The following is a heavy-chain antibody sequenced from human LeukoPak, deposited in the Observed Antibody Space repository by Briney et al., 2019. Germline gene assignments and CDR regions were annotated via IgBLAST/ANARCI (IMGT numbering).Heavy chain of an antibody. Sequence: SETLSLTCTVSGGSISSGSYYWSWIRQPAGKGLEWIGRIYTSGSTNYNPSLKSRVTISVDTSKNQFSLKLSSVTAADTAVYYCARDNTPLGYSYGFNYYYYMDVWGKGTTVTVSS. CDR2: IYTSGST. CDR1: GGSISSGSYY. D-gene: IGHD5-18*01. V-gene: IGHV4-61*02. CDR3: ARDNTPLGYSYGFNYYYYMDV. J-gene: IGHJ6*03.